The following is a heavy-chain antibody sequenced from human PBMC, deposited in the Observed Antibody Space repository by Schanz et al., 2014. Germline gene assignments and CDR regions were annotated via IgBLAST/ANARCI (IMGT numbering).Heavy chain of an antibody. J-gene: IGHJ3*02. Sequence: EVQLVQSGGGLVQPGGSLRLSGEALGSTFSGHWFHWARQVPGKAPVWVARINSVGSNTDYADSVTGRFTISRDNAKNTLYLQMNTLRAEDTAVDYCARKMKLGVYGGKGHDSLDIWGQGTMVTVSS. V-gene: IGHV3-74*01. CDR1: GSTFSGHW. CDR2: INSVGSNT. D-gene: IGHD4-17*01. CDR3: ARKMKLGVYGGKGHDSLDI.